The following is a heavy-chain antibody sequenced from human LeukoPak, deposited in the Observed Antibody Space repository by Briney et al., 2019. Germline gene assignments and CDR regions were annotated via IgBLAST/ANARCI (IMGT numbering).Heavy chain of an antibody. CDR3: TRDEVGASTEFDY. Sequence: GGSLRLSCAASGFTFSSYWMSWVRQAPGKGLEWVANIKQDGSEKYYVDSVKGRFTISRDNAKNSMYLQMNSLRAEDTAVYYCTRDEVGASTEFDYWGQGTLVTVSS. CDR1: GFTFSSYW. J-gene: IGHJ4*02. CDR2: IKQDGSEK. D-gene: IGHD1-26*01. V-gene: IGHV3-7*01.